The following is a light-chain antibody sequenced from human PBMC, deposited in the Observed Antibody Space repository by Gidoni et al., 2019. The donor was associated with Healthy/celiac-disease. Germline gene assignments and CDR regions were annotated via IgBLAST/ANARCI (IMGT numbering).Light chain of an antibody. CDR3: KQYYSYPLT. CDR1: QGISSY. V-gene: IGKV1-8*01. CDR2: AAS. Sequence: AIRMTQSPSSFSASTGDRVTITCRASQGISSYLAWYQQKPGKAPKLLIYAASTLQSGVPSRFSGSGSGKDFTLTISCLQSEDFATYYCKQYYSYPLTFGGGTKVEIK. J-gene: IGKJ4*01.